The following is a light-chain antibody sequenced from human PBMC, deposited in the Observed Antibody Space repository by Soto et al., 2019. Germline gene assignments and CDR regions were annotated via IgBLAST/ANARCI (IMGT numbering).Light chain of an antibody. J-gene: IGKJ2*01. CDR1: QTINSN. CDR2: GAS. CDR3: QHYNNWPPYT. Sequence: EIVMTQSPATLSVSPGERATLSCRASQTINSNLAWYQQKPGQAARLLIYGASTRATDIPARFSGSGSGTEFTLTISSLQSEDFALYYCQHYNNWPPYTFGQGTKLEIK. V-gene: IGKV3-15*01.